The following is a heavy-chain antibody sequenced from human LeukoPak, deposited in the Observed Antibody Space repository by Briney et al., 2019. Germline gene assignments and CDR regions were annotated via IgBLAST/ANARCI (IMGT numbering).Heavy chain of an antibody. D-gene: IGHD6-6*01. CDR2: IKQDGSQK. V-gene: IGHV3-7*01. Sequence: GGSLRLSCAASGFTFSRYWMSWVRQAPGKGLEWVANIKQDGSQKSYVDSVKGRFTISRDNANNLLYLQMNSLRAEDTAVYYCARESFAARWDWGQGTLVTVSS. CDR1: GFTFSRYW. CDR3: ARESFAARWD. J-gene: IGHJ4*02.